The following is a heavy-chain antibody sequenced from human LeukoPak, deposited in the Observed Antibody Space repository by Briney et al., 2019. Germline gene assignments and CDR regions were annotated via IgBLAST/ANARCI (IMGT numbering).Heavy chain of an antibody. CDR1: GFTVSSNY. D-gene: IGHD3-10*01. CDR2: IDSGGST. J-gene: IGHJ4*02. V-gene: IGHV3-66*01. CDR3: PRISGSGSYYFDY. Sequence: GGSLRLSCAASGFTVSSNYMSWVRQAPGKRLEWVSLIDSGGSTYYADSVKGRFTISRDNSKNTLYLQMNSLRAEDTAVYYYPRISGSGSYYFDYLGPGNLVTGSS.